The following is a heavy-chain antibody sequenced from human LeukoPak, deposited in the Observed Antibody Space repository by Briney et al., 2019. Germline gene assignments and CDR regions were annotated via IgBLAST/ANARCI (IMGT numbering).Heavy chain of an antibody. V-gene: IGHV3-48*04. J-gene: IGHJ4*02. CDR1: GFIFSTYS. Sequence: GGSLRLSCAASGFIFSTYSINWVRQAPGKGLEWVSHISSSSSSIYYADSVKGRFTISRDNAKNSLYLQMNSLRAEDTAVYYCARGGLPTYYDFWSGYYLDYWGQGTLVTVSS. D-gene: IGHD3-3*01. CDR3: ARGGLPTYYDFWSGYYLDY. CDR2: ISSSSSSI.